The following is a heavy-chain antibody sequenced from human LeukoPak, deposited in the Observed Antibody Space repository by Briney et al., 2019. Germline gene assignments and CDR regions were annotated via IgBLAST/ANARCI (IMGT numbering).Heavy chain of an antibody. V-gene: IGHV3-30-3*01. CDR2: ISYDGSNK. CDR3: ASLTTVMKPQDY. J-gene: IGHJ4*02. D-gene: IGHD4-17*01. Sequence: GGSLRLSCAASGFTFSSYAMHWVRQAPGKGLEWVAVISYDGSNKYYADSAKGRFTISRDNSKNTLYLQMNSLRAEDTAVYYCASLTTVMKPQDYWGQGTLVTVSS. CDR1: GFTFSSYA.